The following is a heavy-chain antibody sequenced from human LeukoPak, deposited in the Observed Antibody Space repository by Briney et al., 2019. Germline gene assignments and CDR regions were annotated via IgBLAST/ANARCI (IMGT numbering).Heavy chain of an antibody. V-gene: IGHV3-7*01. CDR1: GFTFTKYW. CDR3: VRAIGSNTL. CDR2: IKQDGSDK. D-gene: IGHD4-23*01. J-gene: IGHJ4*02. Sequence: GGSLRLSCAASGFTFTKYWMTWVRQAPGKGLEWVGNIKQDGSDKNYMDSVKGRFTISRDNAKNSLYLQMNSLRAEDTAVYFCVRAIGSNTLWGQGTLVTVSS.